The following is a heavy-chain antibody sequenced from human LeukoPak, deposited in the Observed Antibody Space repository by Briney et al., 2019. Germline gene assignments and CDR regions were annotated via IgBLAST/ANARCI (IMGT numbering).Heavy chain of an antibody. D-gene: IGHD1-26*01. CDR1: GDSVSSDSYW. J-gene: IGHJ4*02. CDR3: ARLNDEELLEVGHFDY. Sequence: SETLSLTCTVSGDSVSSDSYWWSWIRQPAGKGLEWIGRVSSSGSTNYNPSLKSRVTISLDTSKNQFSLKLSSVTAADTAVYYCARLNDEELLEVGHFDYWGQGTLVTVSS. CDR2: VSSSGST. V-gene: IGHV4-61*10.